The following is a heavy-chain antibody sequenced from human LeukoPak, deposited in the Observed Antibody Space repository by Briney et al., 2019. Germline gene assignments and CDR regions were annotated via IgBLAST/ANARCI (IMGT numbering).Heavy chain of an antibody. CDR1: GFTFTSSA. J-gene: IGHJ4*02. CDR3: AADPLFNYYGSGSYPNPDY. V-gene: IGHV1-58*01. Sequence: SVKVSCKASGFTFTSSAVQWVRQARGQRLEWIGWIVVGSGNTNYAQKFQERVTITRDMSSSTAYMELSSLRSEDTAVYYCAADPLFNYYGSGSYPNPDYWGQGTLVTVSS. CDR2: IVVGSGNT. D-gene: IGHD3-10*01.